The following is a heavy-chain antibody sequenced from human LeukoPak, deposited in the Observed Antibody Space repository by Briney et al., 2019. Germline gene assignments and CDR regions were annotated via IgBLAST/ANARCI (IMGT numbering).Heavy chain of an antibody. J-gene: IGHJ4*02. CDR1: GFTFSSYS. Sequence: GGSLRLSCAASGFTFSSYSMNWVRQAPGKGLEWVSSISSSSYIYYADSVRGRFTISRDNAKSSLYLQMNSLRAEDTAVYYCARIVRQWLVREGYFDYWGQGTLVTVSS. D-gene: IGHD6-19*01. CDR2: ISSSSYI. CDR3: ARIVRQWLVREGYFDY. V-gene: IGHV3-21*01.